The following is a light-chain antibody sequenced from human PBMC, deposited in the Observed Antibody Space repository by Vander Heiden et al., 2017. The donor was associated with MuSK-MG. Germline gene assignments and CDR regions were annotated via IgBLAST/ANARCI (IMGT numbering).Light chain of an antibody. J-gene: IGKJ1*01. CDR1: QSISSY. CDR3: QQSYSTPRT. CDR2: AAS. Sequence: LSASVGDRVTITCRASQSISSYLNWYQQKPGKAPKLLIYAASSLQSGVPSRFSGSGSGTDFTLTISSLQPEDFATYYCQQSYSTPRTFGQGTKLEIK. V-gene: IGKV1-39*01.